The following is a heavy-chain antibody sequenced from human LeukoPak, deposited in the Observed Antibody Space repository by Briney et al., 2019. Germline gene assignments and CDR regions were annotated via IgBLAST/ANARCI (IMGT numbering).Heavy chain of an antibody. Sequence: SETLSLTCAVYGGSFSGYDWSWIRQPPGKGLEWIGEINHSGSTNYNPSLKSRVTISVDTSKNQFSLKLSSVTAADTAVYYCARGSYDSSGYFGPFDIWGQGTMVTVSS. D-gene: IGHD3-22*01. CDR2: INHSGST. CDR3: ARGSYDSSGYFGPFDI. CDR1: GGSFSGYD. J-gene: IGHJ3*02. V-gene: IGHV4-34*01.